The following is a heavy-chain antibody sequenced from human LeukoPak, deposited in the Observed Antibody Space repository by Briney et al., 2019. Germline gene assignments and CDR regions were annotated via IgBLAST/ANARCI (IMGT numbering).Heavy chain of an antibody. CDR1: GGSFSGYY. Sequence: SETLSLTCAVYGGSFSGYYWSWIRQPPGKGLEWIGEINHSGSTNYNPSLKSRVTISVDTSKNQFSLKLSSVTAADTAVYYCARDRSYYDFWSGSSAWFDPWGQGTLVTVSS. CDR3: ARDRSYYDFWSGSSAWFDP. CDR2: INHSGST. D-gene: IGHD3-3*01. V-gene: IGHV4-34*01. J-gene: IGHJ5*02.